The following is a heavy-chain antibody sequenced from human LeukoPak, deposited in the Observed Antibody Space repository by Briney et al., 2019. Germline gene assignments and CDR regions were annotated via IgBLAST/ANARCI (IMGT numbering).Heavy chain of an antibody. CDR1: GGSISSSSYY. CDR3: ARGDVRHDYGVMGALDY. CDR2: IYYSGST. J-gene: IGHJ4*02. V-gene: IGHV4-39*07. D-gene: IGHD4-17*01. Sequence: PSETLSLTCTVSGGSISSSSYYWGWIRQPPGKGLEWIGSIYYSGSTYYNPSLKSRVTISVDTSKNQFSLKLSSVTAADTAVYYCARGDVRHDYGVMGALDYWGQGTLVTVSS.